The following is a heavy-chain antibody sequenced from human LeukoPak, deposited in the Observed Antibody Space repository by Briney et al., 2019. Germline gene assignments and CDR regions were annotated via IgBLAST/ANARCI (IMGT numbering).Heavy chain of an antibody. CDR3: ARHEVKWELPHVALRWYFDL. CDR1: GGSISSYY. D-gene: IGHD1-26*01. Sequence: SETLSHTCTVSGGSISSYYWNWIRQPPGKGLEWIGYIYYSGSTNYNPSLKSRVTISVDTSKNQFSLKLSSVTAADTAVYYCARHEVKWELPHVALRWYFDLWGRGTLVTVSS. V-gene: IGHV4-59*08. CDR2: IYYSGST. J-gene: IGHJ2*01.